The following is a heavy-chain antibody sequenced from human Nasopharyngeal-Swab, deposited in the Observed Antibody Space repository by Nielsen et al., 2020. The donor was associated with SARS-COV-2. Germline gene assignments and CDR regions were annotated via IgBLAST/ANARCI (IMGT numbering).Heavy chain of an antibody. CDR2: INHSGST. Sequence: SETLSLTCTVSGGSISSGGYYWSWIRQPPGKGLEWIGEINHSGSTNYNPSLKSRVTISVDTSKNQFSLKLSSVTAADTAVYYCARGISGSYHYFDYWGQGTLVTVSS. J-gene: IGHJ4*02. CDR1: GGSISSGGYY. CDR3: ARGISGSYHYFDY. D-gene: IGHD1-26*01. V-gene: IGHV4-39*07.